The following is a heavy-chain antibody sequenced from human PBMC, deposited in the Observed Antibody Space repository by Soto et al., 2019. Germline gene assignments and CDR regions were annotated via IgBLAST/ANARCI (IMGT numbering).Heavy chain of an antibody. CDR3: TTHEAGAPWAGGFDS. CDR2: IRPGGDST. CDR1: GFTLSNYW. V-gene: IGHV3-23*01. J-gene: IGHJ5*01. D-gene: IGHD1-26*01. Sequence: GGSLRLSCAASGFTLSNYWMHWVRQAPGKGLEWVASIRPGGDSTYYADSVKGRFAVSRDNSNVTLYLQMDSLRVEDTAIYYCTTHEAGAPWAGGFDSWGQGTLVTVSS.